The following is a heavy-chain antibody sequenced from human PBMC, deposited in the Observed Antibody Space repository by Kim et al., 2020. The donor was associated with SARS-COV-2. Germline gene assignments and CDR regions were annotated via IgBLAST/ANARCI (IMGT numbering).Heavy chain of an antibody. J-gene: IGHJ4*02. CDR3: ARASSGYYYWEYFDY. D-gene: IGHD3-22*01. Sequence: SETLSLTCTVSGGSISSSSYYWGWIRQPPGKGLEWIGSIYYSGSTYYNPSLKSRVTISVDTSKNQFCLKLSSVTAADTAVYYCARASSGYYYWEYFDYWGQGTLVTVSS. CDR1: GGSISSSSYY. CDR2: IYYSGST. V-gene: IGHV4-39*01.